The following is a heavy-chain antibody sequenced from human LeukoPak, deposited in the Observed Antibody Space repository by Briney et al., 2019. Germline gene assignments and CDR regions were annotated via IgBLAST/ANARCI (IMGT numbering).Heavy chain of an antibody. CDR3: ATLGSAAAGRGYFDY. V-gene: IGHV3-20*04. CDR1: GFTFDDYG. J-gene: IGHJ4*02. CDR2: INWNGGST. D-gene: IGHD6-13*01. Sequence: GGXLRLSCAASGFTFDDYGMSWVRQAPGKGLEWVSGINWNGGSTGYADSVKGRFTISRDKAKNSLYLQMNSLRAEDTALYYCATLGSAAAGRGYFDYWGQGTLVTVSS.